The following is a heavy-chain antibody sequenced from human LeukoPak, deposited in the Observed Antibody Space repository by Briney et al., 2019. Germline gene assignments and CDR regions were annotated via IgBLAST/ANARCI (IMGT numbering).Heavy chain of an antibody. CDR2: IATYNGKT. D-gene: IGHD6-13*01. Sequence: ASVTVSCKASGYTFDIYGIPWLRQAPGQGLEWMGWIATYNGKTDYAQNLQGRVTMTTDISTSTAYMELRSLRSDDTAVYYCARVGNSYYYYMDVWGKGTTVTVSS. CDR3: ARVGNSYYYYMDV. V-gene: IGHV1-18*01. CDR1: GYTFDIYG. J-gene: IGHJ6*03.